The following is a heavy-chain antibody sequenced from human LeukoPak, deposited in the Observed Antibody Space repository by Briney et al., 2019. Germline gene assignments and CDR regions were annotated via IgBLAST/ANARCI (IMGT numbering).Heavy chain of an antibody. D-gene: IGHD5-12*01. V-gene: IGHV3-9*01. Sequence: GRSLRLSCAASGFTFHHYAIHWVRQVPGKGLEWVSGISWNSAYIGYADSVKGRFTISRDNAKNSVYLQMNSLRAEDTALYYCAKDNAPLYSGYHSDLDFWGQGTMVTGSS. CDR2: ISWNSAYI. CDR1: GFTFHHYA. CDR3: AKDNAPLYSGYHSDLDF. J-gene: IGHJ4*02.